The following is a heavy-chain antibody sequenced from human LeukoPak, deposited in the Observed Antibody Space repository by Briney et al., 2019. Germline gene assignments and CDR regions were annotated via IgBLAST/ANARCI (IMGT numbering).Heavy chain of an antibody. CDR3: ARGLIYSPNWFDP. J-gene: IGHJ5*02. V-gene: IGHV3-66*01. D-gene: IGHD4-11*01. CDR1: GFTVSSNY. Sequence: GSLRPSCAGSGFTVSSNYMSWVRQAPGKGLEWVSVIYTGGNTYYADSVKGRVTISGDNSENTLYLQMNSLRAEDTAVYYCARGLIYSPNWFDPWGQGTLVTVSS. CDR2: IYTGGNT.